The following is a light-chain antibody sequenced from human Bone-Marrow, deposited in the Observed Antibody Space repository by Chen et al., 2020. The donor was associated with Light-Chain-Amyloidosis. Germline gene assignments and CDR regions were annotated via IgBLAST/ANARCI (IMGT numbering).Light chain of an antibody. CDR3: QVWDRSSDRPG. CDR2: DDS. V-gene: IGLV3-21*02. J-gene: IGLJ3*02. CDR1: NIGSTS. Sequence: SYVLTQPSSVSVAPGQTATISCGGNNIGSTSVHWYQQTPGQAPLLVVYDDSDRPSGIPERLSGSNSGNTATRTSSRVEAGDEADYYCQVWDRSSDRPGFGGGTKLTVL.